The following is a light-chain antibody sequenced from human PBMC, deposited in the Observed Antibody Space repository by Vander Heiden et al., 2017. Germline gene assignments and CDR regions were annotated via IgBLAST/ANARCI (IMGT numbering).Light chain of an antibody. CDR3: MQSRQIPLT. Sequence: THSPVSRLLTPGESASISCRASQSLFHDNGYNDLAWYRQKPGQSPQLLIYLGFTRPSGVPDRFTGSGSGRDFTLKISKVEAADVGVYYCMQSRQIPLTFGGGT. CDR1: QSLFHDNGYND. CDR2: LGF. V-gene: IGKV2-28*01. J-gene: IGKJ4*01.